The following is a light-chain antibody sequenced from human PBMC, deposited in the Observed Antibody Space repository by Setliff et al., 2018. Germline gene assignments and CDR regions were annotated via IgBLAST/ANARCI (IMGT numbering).Light chain of an antibody. V-gene: IGLV2-14*03. CDR3: SSYSSRTTLDV. CDR1: TSDIGAYNY. Sequence: QSALTQPASVSGSPGQSITISCTGSTSDIGAYNYVAWYQQHPGKAPKLMIYDVSVRPSGVSSRFSGSKSGNTASLTISGLQAGDEADYYCSSYSSRTTLDVFGTGTKVTVL. J-gene: IGLJ1*01. CDR2: DVS.